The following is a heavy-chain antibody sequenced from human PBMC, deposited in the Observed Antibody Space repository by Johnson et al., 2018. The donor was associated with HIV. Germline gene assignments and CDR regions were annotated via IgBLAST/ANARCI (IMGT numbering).Heavy chain of an antibody. V-gene: IGHV3-30*03. Sequence: QVQLVESGGGVVQPGKSLTLSCVVSGLSFSNFGIHWVRQAPGKGPEWVAVISFDGHLKKYADSVKGRFTISRDNSKNALYLRRNSLRAEDTAVYYCARDATAAGARTFDIWGQGTMVTVSS. CDR2: ISFDGHLK. D-gene: IGHD6-13*01. CDR1: GLSFSNFG. CDR3: ARDATAAGARTFDI. J-gene: IGHJ3*02.